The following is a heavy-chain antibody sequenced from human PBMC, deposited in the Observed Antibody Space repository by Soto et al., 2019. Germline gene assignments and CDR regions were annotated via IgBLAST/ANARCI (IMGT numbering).Heavy chain of an antibody. CDR3: SGVRGPYCGGECYPPTPNWFDP. CDR2: IYHSGST. J-gene: IGHJ5*02. V-gene: IGHV4-30-2*01. D-gene: IGHD2-21*01. CDR1: GGSISSAGYS. Sequence: SETLSLTCAVSGGSISSAGYSWSWIRQPPGKGLEWIGYIYHSGSTYYNPSLKSRVTISVDRSKNQFSLKLSSVTAADSGVYYCSGVRGPYCGGECYPPTPNWFDPWGQGTLVTVSS.